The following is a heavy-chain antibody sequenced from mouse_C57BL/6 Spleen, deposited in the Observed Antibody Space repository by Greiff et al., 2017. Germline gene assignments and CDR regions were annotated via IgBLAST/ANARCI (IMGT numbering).Heavy chain of an antibody. J-gene: IGHJ1*03. CDR1: GYAFTNYL. CDR2: INPGSGGT. V-gene: IGHV1-54*01. D-gene: IGHD1-1*01. Sequence: QVQLQQSGAELVRPGTSVKVSCKASGYAFTNYLIEWVKQRPGQGLEWIGVINPGSGGTNYNEKFKGKATLTADKSSSTAYMQLSSLTSEDSAVYCCARGIYYGSSYWYFDVWGTGTTVTVSS. CDR3: ARGIYYGSSYWYFDV.